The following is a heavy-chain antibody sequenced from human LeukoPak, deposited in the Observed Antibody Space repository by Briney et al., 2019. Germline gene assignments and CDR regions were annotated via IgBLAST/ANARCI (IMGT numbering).Heavy chain of an antibody. V-gene: IGHV3-30*18. D-gene: IGHD5-18*01. CDR3: AKANPQRYSYDPYYFDY. CDR1: GFTFSSYG. Sequence: GGSLRLSCAASGFTFSSYGMHWVRQAPGKGLEWVAVISYDGSNKYYADSVKGRFTISRDNSKNTLYLQMNSLRAEDTAVYYCAKANPQRYSYDPYYFDYWGQGTLVTVSS. J-gene: IGHJ4*02. CDR2: ISYDGSNK.